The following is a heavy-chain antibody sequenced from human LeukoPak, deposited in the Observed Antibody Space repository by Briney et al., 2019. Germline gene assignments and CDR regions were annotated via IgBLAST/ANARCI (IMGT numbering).Heavy chain of an antibody. Sequence: GGSLRLSCAASGFTISSHWMHWVRQGPGKGLVWVSRINSDGSSISYGDSVKGRFTISRDNAKNTLYLQMNRLRAEDTAVYYCARENTTMVESSRLDSWGQGTLVTVSS. CDR3: ARENTTMVESSRLDS. D-gene: IGHD5-18*01. CDR2: INSDGSSI. J-gene: IGHJ5*01. V-gene: IGHV3-74*01. CDR1: GFTISSHW.